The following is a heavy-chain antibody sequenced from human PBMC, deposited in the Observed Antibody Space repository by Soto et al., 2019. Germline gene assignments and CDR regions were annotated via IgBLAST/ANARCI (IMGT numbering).Heavy chain of an antibody. CDR1: GFTFSSYA. CDR2: ISGSDGST. D-gene: IGHD6-13*01. CDR3: ARRTSSWYFDY. V-gene: IGHV3-23*01. Sequence: EVQLLESGGGLVQPGGSLRLSCAASGFTFSSYAMNWVRQAPGKGLEWVSVISGSDGSTYYADSVKGRFTISRDNSKNTLNLQMNRLRAEDTAVYNCARRTSSWYFDYWGQGPLATVSS. J-gene: IGHJ4*02.